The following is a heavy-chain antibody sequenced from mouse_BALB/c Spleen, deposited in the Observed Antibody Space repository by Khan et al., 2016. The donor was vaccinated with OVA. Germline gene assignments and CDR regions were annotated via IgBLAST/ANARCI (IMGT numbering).Heavy chain of an antibody. J-gene: IGHJ4*01. Sequence: EVELVESGPGLVKPSQSLSLTCTVTGYSITSNYAWNWIRQFPGNKLEWMGYISYSDSTSYNPSLKSRISITRDTSKNQFFLQLNSVTTEDTATYYCARGNYYGYAMDYWGQGTSVTVSS. CDR1: GYSITSNYA. V-gene: IGHV3-2*02. D-gene: IGHD1-1*01. CDR2: ISYSDST. CDR3: ARGNYYGYAMDY.